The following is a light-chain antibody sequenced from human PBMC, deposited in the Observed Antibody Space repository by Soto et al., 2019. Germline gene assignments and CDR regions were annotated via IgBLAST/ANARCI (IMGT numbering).Light chain of an antibody. CDR3: QQYNNWLKT. J-gene: IGKJ1*01. Sequence: EIVMTXXXXTLSVSPGERATLSCRASQSVSSNLAWYQQKPGQAPRLLIYGASTRATGIPARFXXXXXXXXXXXXISSLQSEDFAVYYCQQYNNWLKTFGQGTKVEXK. CDR1: QSVSSN. CDR2: GAS. V-gene: IGKV3-15*01.